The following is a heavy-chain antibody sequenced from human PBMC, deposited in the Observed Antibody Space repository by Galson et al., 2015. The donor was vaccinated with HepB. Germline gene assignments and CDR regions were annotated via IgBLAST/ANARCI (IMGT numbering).Heavy chain of an antibody. V-gene: IGHV3-64D*06. CDR2: INSNGGST. J-gene: IGHJ4*02. D-gene: IGHD4-11*01. Sequence: SLRLSCAASGFTFRNYAMHWVRQAPGKGLEYVSAINSNGGSTYYADPVKGRFTISRDNSKNTLYLQMSSLRAEDSAMYYCVTHSVTTAGWGRGTLVTVSS. CDR3: VTHSVTTAG. CDR1: GFTFRNYA.